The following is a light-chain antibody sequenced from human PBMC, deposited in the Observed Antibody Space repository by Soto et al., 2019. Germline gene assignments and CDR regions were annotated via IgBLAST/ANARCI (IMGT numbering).Light chain of an antibody. V-gene: IGLV2-14*03. CDR2: DVT. CDR1: SSDVGGYNY. CDR3: SSYRRGSTYV. Sequence: QSVLTQPASVSGSPGQSITVSCTGTSSDVGGYNYVSWYQQHPGKAPRLMIYDVTNRPSGVSDRFSGSKSGNTASLTISGLQAEEEADYYCSSYRRGSTYVFGTGTKLTVL. J-gene: IGLJ1*01.